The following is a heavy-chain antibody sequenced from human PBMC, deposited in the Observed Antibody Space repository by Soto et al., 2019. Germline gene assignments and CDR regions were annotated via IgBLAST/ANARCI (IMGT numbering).Heavy chain of an antibody. CDR3: ARVLKNITGELSYYFDY. D-gene: IGHD7-27*01. CDR2: INHSGST. V-gene: IGHV4-34*01. J-gene: IGHJ4*02. Sequence: PSETLSLTCAFYGVSFSGYYWSWIRQPPGKGLEWIGEINHSGSTNYNPSLKSRVTISVDTSKNQFSLKLSSVTAADTAVYYCARVLKNITGELSYYFDYWGQGTLVTVSS. CDR1: GVSFSGYY.